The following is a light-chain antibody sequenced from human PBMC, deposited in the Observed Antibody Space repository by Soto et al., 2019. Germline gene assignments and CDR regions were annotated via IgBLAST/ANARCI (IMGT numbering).Light chain of an antibody. CDR1: QSISSY. CDR3: QQSYSTPPWT. Sequence: DIQMTQSPSSLSASVGDRVTITCRARQSISSYLNWYRQKPGKAPKLLIYAASSLQSGVPSRFSGSGSGTDFSLTISSLQPEDFATYYCQQSYSTPPWTFGQGTKVDIK. J-gene: IGKJ1*01. V-gene: IGKV1-39*01. CDR2: AAS.